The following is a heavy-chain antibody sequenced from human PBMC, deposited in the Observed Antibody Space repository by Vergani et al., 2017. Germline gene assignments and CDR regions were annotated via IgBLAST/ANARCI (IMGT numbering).Heavy chain of an antibody. Sequence: QVQLHQWGAGLLKTSETLSLTCAVSGAAFNSYQWTWIRQSPGGGLEWIGEIDDKGKSICNPTLKSRVTISVDNSKRHFSLHVTSVTAADSAMYYCVRRDFWVGPRTFDFWGDGTPVTVSS. CDR3: VRRDFWVGPRTFDF. D-gene: IGHD3-3*01. CDR1: GAAFNSYQ. V-gene: IGHV4-34*01. CDR2: IDDKGKS. J-gene: IGHJ3*01.